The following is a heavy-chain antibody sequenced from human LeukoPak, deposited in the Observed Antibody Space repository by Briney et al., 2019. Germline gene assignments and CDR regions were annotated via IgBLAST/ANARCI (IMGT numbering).Heavy chain of an antibody. V-gene: IGHV4-59*01. CDR3: ARAGGTLLLWSEDDAFDI. D-gene: IGHD3-10*01. CDR2: IYYSGST. J-gene: IGHJ3*02. Sequence: PSETLSLTCSVSDDSITMYYWTWIRQPPGKGLEWIGYIYYSGSTNYNPSLKSRVTISVDTSKNQFSLKLSSVTAADTAVYYCARAGGTLLLWSEDDAFDIWGQGTMVTVSS. CDR1: DDSITMYY.